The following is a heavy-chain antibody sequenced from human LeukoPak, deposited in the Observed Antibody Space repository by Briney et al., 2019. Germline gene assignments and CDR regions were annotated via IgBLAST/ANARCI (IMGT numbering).Heavy chain of an antibody. Sequence: SETLSLTCTVSGGSISSYYWNWIRQPPGKGLEWIGYISYTGSTNYNPSPKSRVTISVDTSKNQFSLKLSSVTAADTAVYYCAGRVGDSAFDIWGQGTMVTVSS. D-gene: IGHD1-26*01. V-gene: IGHV4-59*08. J-gene: IGHJ3*02. CDR1: GGSISSYY. CDR2: ISYTGST. CDR3: AGRVGDSAFDI.